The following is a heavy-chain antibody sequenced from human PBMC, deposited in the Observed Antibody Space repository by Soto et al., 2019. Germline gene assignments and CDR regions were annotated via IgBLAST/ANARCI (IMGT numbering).Heavy chain of an antibody. CDR2: INSDGSST. D-gene: IGHD6-19*01. V-gene: IGHV3-74*01. J-gene: IGHJ4*02. CDR1: GFTFSSYW. CDR3: AVAVAGPTAIGY. Sequence: GGSLRLSCAASGFTFSSYWMHWVRQAPGKGLVWVSRINSDGSSTSCADSVKGRFTISRDNAKNTLYLQMNSLRAEDTAVYYCAVAVAGPTAIGYWGQGTLVTVSS.